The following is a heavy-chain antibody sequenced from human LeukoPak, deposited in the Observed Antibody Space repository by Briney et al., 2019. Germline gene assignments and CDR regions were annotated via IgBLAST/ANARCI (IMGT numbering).Heavy chain of an antibody. D-gene: IGHD6-19*01. CDR2: ISSRSTNI. CDR1: GFTFSRYS. Sequence: PGGSLRLSCAGSGFTFSRYSMNWFRQAPGKGLERVSSISSRSTNIFYADSVKGRFTISRDNAKNSLYLQMNSLGAEDTAVYYCARGYSTGGFQYWGQGTLVTVSS. V-gene: IGHV3-21*01. CDR3: ARGYSTGGFQY. J-gene: IGHJ1*01.